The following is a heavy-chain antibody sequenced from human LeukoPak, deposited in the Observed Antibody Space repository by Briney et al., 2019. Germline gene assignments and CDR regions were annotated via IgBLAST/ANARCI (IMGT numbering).Heavy chain of an antibody. CDR3: ARTVTVVVPAANWFDP. V-gene: IGHV3-21*01. CDR1: GFTFSSYS. D-gene: IGHD2-2*01. J-gene: IGHJ5*02. Sequence: PGGSLRLSCAASGFTFSSYSMNWVRQAPGKGLEWVSSISSSSSYIYYADSVKGRFTISRDNAKNSLYLQMNSLRAEDTAVCYCARTVTVVVPAANWFDPWGQGTLVTVSS. CDR2: ISSSSSYI.